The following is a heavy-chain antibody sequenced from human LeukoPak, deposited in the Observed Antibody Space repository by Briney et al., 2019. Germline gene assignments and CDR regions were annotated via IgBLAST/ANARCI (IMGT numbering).Heavy chain of an antibody. CDR3: ATLKRIAARPLPSDY. D-gene: IGHD6-6*01. V-gene: IGHV4-34*01. CDR2: INHSGST. J-gene: IGHJ4*02. Sequence: SETLSLTCAVYGGSFSGYYWSWIRQPPGKGLEWIGEINHSGSTNYNPSLKSRVTISVDTSKNQFSLKLSSVTAADTAVYYCATLKRIAARPLPSDYWGQGTLVTVPS. CDR1: GGSFSGYY.